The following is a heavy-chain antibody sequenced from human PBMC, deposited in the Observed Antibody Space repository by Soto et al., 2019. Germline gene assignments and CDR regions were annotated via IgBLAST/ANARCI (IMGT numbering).Heavy chain of an antibody. CDR1: GYSFTSYW. CDR3: ARGGPTYSSSSYYYMDV. J-gene: IGHJ6*03. D-gene: IGHD6-6*01. V-gene: IGHV5-51*01. Sequence: GESLKISCKGSGYSFTSYWIGWVRQMPGKGLEWMGIIYPGDSDTRYSPSFQGQVTISADKSISTAYLQWSSLKASDTAMYYCARGGPTYSSSSYYYMDVWGKGPTVTVSS. CDR2: IYPGDSDT.